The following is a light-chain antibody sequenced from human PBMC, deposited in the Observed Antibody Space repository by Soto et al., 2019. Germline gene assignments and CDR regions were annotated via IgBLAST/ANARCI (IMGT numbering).Light chain of an antibody. V-gene: IGKV3-11*01. CDR2: DAS. J-gene: IGKJ5*01. Sequence: EIVMTQSPATLSVSPGERATLSCRASQSISNNLAWYQQKPGQAPRLLIYDASNRATGIPARFSGSGSGTDFTLTISSLEPEDFAVYYCQQRSNWPLITFGQGTRLEIK. CDR1: QSISNN. CDR3: QQRSNWPLIT.